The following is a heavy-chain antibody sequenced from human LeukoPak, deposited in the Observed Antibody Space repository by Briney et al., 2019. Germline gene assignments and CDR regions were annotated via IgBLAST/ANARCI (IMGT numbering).Heavy chain of an antibody. CDR3: ARVEALAGVNWFDP. Sequence: SETLSLTCTVSGGSISSSSYYWGWIRQPPGKGLEWIGSIYYSGSTYYNPSLKSRVTISVDTSKNQFSLKLSSVTAADTAVYYCARVEALAGVNWFDPWGQGTLVTVSS. V-gene: IGHV4-39*01. CDR2: IYYSGST. D-gene: IGHD3-10*01. J-gene: IGHJ5*02. CDR1: GGSISSSSYY.